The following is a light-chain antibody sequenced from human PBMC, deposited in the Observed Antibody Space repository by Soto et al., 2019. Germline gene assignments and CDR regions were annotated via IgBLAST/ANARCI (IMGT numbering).Light chain of an antibody. CDR2: EGT. Sequence: QSALTQPASVSGSSGQSITISCTGTSSDVGSYNLVSWHQQHPGKAPKLIIYEGTERPSGVSNRFSASKSGNTASLTISGLQPEDEADYYCCSYAGPSTIFGGGTKLTVL. V-gene: IGLV2-23*01. CDR1: SSDVGSYNL. CDR3: CSYAGPSTI. J-gene: IGLJ2*01.